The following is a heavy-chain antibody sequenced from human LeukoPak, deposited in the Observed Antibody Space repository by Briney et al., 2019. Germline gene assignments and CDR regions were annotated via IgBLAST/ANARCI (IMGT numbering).Heavy chain of an antibody. Sequence: GSLRLSCAASGFIFSEYYMSWIRQAPGKGLEWIGEINHSGATNYNPSLKSRLTISVDTSKNQFSLKLSSVTAVDTAVYYCARGQVVRDYWGQGTLVTVSS. J-gene: IGHJ4*02. CDR3: ARGQVVRDY. CDR1: GFIFSEYY. CDR2: INHSGAT. V-gene: IGHV4-34*01. D-gene: IGHD2-15*01.